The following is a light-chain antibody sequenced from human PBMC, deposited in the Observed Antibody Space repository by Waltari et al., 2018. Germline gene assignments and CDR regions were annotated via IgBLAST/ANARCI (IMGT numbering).Light chain of an antibody. V-gene: IGLV3-9*01. CDR2: EDS. CDR1: NIGSKN. Sequence: SYELSQPRSVSVALGQTASITCEGNNIGSKNVHWYQQKPGQAPVMVIYEDSNRPSGVPERLSGSKSGNTATLTISSAQAGDEADYYCQVWDSIIFFGGGTKLTVL. J-gene: IGLJ2*01. CDR3: QVWDSIIF.